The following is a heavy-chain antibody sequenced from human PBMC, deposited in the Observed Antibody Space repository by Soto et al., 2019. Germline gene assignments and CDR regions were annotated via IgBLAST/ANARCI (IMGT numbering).Heavy chain of an antibody. CDR3: ARKDIVTVRGAFDI. CDR1: GGSISSGGYY. D-gene: IGHD5-12*01. J-gene: IGHJ3*02. V-gene: IGHV4-31*03. CDR2: IYYSGST. Sequence: QVQLQESGPELVKPSQTLSLTCTVSGGSISSGGYYWSWMRQHPGKGLEWIGYIYYSGSTYYNPSLKCRVTISVDTSKNQFSLKLSSVTAADTAVYYCARKDIVTVRGAFDIWGQGTMVTVSS.